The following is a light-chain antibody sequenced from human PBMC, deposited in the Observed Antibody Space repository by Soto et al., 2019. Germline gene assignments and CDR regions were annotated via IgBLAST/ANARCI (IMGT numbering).Light chain of an antibody. J-gene: IGLJ2*01. CDR3: QAWDNNTAV. CDR2: HDD. CDR1: KVGENF. V-gene: IGLV3-1*01. Sequence: SYELTQSPSVSVSPGQTASISCSGEKVGENFVCWYQQKPGQSPVVVIYHDDKRPSGIPERFSGSSSGNRATLTIAGTQALDEADYYCQAWDNNTAVFGGGTQLTVL.